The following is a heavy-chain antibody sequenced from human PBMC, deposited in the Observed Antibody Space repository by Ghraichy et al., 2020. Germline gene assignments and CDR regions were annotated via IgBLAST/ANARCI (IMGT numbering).Heavy chain of an antibody. J-gene: IGHJ4*02. Sequence: SETLSLTCTVSGGSISSSNYYWGWIRQPPGMGLEWIGRIYYTGTTYYKPSLKSRVTITVDTSTNHFSLKLSSVTAADTAVYYCARYNGYTHDSGHGFDYWGQGTLVTVSS. D-gene: IGHD5-12*01. CDR1: GGSISSSNYY. V-gene: IGHV4-39*01. CDR3: ARYNGYTHDSGHGFDY. CDR2: IYYTGTT.